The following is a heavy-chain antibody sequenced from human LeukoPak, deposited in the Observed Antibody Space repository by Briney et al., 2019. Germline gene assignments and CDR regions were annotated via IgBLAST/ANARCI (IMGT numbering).Heavy chain of an antibody. CDR2: IWYDGSNK. Sequence: GMSLRLSCAASGFTFSSYGMHWVRQAPGKGLEWVAVIWYDGSNKYYADSVKGRFTISRDNSKNTLYLQMNSLRAEDTAVYYCAREEGYSYGSLDYWGQGTLVTVCS. CDR1: GFTFSSYG. D-gene: IGHD5-18*01. V-gene: IGHV3-33*01. J-gene: IGHJ4*02. CDR3: AREEGYSYGSLDY.